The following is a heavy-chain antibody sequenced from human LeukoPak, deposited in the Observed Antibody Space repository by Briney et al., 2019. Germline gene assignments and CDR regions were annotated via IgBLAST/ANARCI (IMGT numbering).Heavy chain of an antibody. V-gene: IGHV3-23*01. D-gene: IGHD3-10*01. Sequence: GGSLRLSCVASGFAFSSFAMSWFRQAPGKRLEWVSSISGNGDYTYYADSVKGRFTISRDDSKNTLYLQMNSLKTEDTAVYYCTTATYGSGSWYYFDYWGQGTLVTVSS. CDR2: ISGNGDYT. CDR3: TTATYGSGSWYYFDY. CDR1: GFAFSSFA. J-gene: IGHJ4*02.